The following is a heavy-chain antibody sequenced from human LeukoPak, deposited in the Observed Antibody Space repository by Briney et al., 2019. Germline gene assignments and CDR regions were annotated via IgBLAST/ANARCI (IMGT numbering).Heavy chain of an antibody. J-gene: IGHJ4*02. V-gene: IGHV6-1*01. D-gene: IGHD6-19*01. Sequence: SQTLSLTCAISGDGVSSNSAAWNWIRQSPSRGLEWLGRTYYSSKWYNDYAVSVKSRITINADTSKNQCSLQMNSVTPEDTAVYYCARGAYSSGWYLFDSWGQGTLVTVSS. CDR1: GDGVSSNSAA. CDR3: ARGAYSSGWYLFDS. CDR2: TYYSSKWYN.